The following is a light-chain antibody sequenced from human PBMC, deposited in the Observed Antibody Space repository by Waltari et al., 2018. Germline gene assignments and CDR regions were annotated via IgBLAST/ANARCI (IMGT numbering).Light chain of an antibody. CDR2: HAS. J-gene: IGKJ4*01. Sequence: EIMLTQSPGTLSLSPGESATLSCRARQRVSGTYFAWYQQKRGQAPRLLIHHASSRATGVPDRFSASGSGTDFTLTIARVEPEDFAVYFCQVYGNSVIFGGGTTVDIK. V-gene: IGKV3-20*01. CDR3: QVYGNSVI. CDR1: QRVSGTY.